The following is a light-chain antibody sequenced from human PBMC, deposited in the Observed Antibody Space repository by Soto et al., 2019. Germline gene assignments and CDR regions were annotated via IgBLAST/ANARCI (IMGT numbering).Light chain of an antibody. CDR1: SSDVGGYNY. CDR2: EVS. V-gene: IGLV2-14*01. CDR3: SSYTTTSTLG. Sequence: QSALTQPASVSGSPGQSITISCTGTSSDVGGYNYVSWYQPHPGKAPKLLIYEVSHRPSGVSNRFSGSRSGNTASLTIAGLQAEDEADYYCSSYTTTSTLGFGGGTKLTVL. J-gene: IGLJ2*01.